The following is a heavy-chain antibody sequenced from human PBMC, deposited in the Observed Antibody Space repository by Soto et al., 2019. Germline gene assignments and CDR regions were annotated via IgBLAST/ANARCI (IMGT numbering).Heavy chain of an antibody. D-gene: IGHD4-17*01. CDR2: IYHSGST. V-gene: IGHV4-30-2*01. CDR3: ARAHYGDYGYGMDV. CDR1: GGSISSGGYS. J-gene: IGHJ6*02. Sequence: QLQLQESGSGLVKPSQTLSLTCAVSGGSISSGGYSWSWIRQPPGKGLEWIGYIYHSGSTYYNPSLKNRVTLSVDRSTNQFSLTLSSVTAADTAVYYCARAHYGDYGYGMDVWGQGTTVTVSS.